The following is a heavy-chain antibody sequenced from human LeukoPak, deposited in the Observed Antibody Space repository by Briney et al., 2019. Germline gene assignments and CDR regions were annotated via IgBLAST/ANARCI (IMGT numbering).Heavy chain of an antibody. CDR1: GYTFTSYG. D-gene: IGHD4-17*01. CDR2: INPSGGST. Sequence: EASVTVSCKASGYTFTSYGISWVRQAPGQGLEWMGIINPSGGSTSYAQKFQGRVTMTRDTSTSTVYMELGSLRSEDTAVYYCFATTVTTAYDYWGQGTLVTVSS. J-gene: IGHJ4*02. V-gene: IGHV1-46*01. CDR3: FATTVTTAYDY.